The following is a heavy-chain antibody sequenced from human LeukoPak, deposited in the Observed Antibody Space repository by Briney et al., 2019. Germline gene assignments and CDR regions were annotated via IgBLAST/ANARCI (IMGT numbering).Heavy chain of an antibody. CDR2: IRYDGSNK. D-gene: IGHD5-18*01. CDR1: GFTFSSYG. J-gene: IGHJ4*02. V-gene: IGHV3-30*02. Sequence: PGRSLRLSCAASGFTFSSYGMHWVRQAPGKGLEWVAFIRYDGSNKYYADSVKGRFTISRDNSRNTAYLQMNSLRAEDTAVYYCANDLGWIQLNLGRGQGTLVTVSS. CDR3: ANDLGWIQLNLG.